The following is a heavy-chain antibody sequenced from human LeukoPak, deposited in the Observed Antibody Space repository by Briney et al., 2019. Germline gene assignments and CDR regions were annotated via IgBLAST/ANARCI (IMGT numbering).Heavy chain of an antibody. CDR3: ARHDDSSGYQVY. Sequence: PSETLSLTCTVSGGSISSYYWSWIRQPPGKGLEWIGYIYYSGSTNYNPSLKSRVTISVDTSKNQFSLKLSSVTAADTAVYYCARHDDSSGYQVYWGQGTLVTVSS. CDR2: IYYSGST. J-gene: IGHJ4*02. V-gene: IGHV4-59*08. CDR1: GGSISSYY. D-gene: IGHD3-22*01.